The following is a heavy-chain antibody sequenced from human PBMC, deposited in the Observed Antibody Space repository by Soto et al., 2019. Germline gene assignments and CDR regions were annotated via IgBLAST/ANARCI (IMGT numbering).Heavy chain of an antibody. Sequence: PSETLSLTCPVSGGSISSSVYYWGWIRQPPGERLEWIGSIYYSGSTYYKTSLKRRVTISVDTSKNQYSLKLSAVTAADTALFYCARQVDGSGSYFRYYGMDVWGQGTTVT. CDR2: IYYSGST. J-gene: IGHJ6*02. CDR1: GGSISSSVYY. CDR3: ARQVDGSGSYFRYYGMDV. V-gene: IGHV4-39*01. D-gene: IGHD3-10*01.